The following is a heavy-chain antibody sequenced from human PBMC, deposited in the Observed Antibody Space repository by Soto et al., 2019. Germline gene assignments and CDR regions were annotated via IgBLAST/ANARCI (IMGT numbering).Heavy chain of an antibody. V-gene: IGHV3-23*01. D-gene: IGHD2-21*01. CDR3: VRDWSFDY. CDR1: GLDFGSYP. Sequence: DVQLLESGGGLVQPGGSLRLSCAASGLDFGSYPMSWVRKAPGKGLEWVSGMSSLGGSIYYADSVKGRFTISRDNSKNTLYLQMNSLRAEDTAVYYCVRDWSFDYWGQGALVTVSS. CDR2: MSSLGGSI. J-gene: IGHJ4*02.